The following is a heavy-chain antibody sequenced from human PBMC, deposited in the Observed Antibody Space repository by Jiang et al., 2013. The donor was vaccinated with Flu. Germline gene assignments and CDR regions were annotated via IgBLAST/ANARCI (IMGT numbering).Heavy chain of an antibody. CDR1: GFTFSNYP. CDR3: ARHGVGGDY. D-gene: IGHD1-26*01. V-gene: IGHV3-30*04. Sequence: SGGGVVQSGGSLRLSCAASGFTFSNYPMHWVRQAPGKGLEWVAVISFDGSNELFADSVKGRFTISSDNSKNTLYLQMNSLRAEDTAVYYCARHGVGGDYWGQGTPVTVSS. J-gene: IGHJ4*02. CDR2: ISFDGSNE.